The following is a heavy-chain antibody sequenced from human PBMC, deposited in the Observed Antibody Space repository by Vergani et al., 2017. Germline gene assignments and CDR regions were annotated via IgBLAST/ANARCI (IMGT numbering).Heavy chain of an antibody. CDR2: IGTAGDT. CDR3: ARDNLPSGFGSGTVDY. Sequence: EVQLVESGGGLVQPGGSLRLSCAASGFSFSTYDMHWVRQGTGKGLEWVSAIGTAGDTYYPGSVKGRFTISRENAKNSLYLQMNSLRVGDTAVYYCARDNLPSGFGSGTVDYWGQGTLVTVSS. CDR1: GFSFSTYD. J-gene: IGHJ4*02. D-gene: IGHD3-10*01. V-gene: IGHV3-13*01.